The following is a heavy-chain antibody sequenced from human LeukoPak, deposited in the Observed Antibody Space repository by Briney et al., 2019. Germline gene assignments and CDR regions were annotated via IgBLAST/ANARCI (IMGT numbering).Heavy chain of an antibody. CDR3: ARQTYGDYDLFDY. V-gene: IGHV3-30-3*01. J-gene: IGHJ4*02. CDR2: ISHDGSNK. CDR1: GFTFSSYA. Sequence: PGGSLRLSCAASGFTFSSYAMHWVRQAPGKGLEWVAVISHDGSNKYYADSVKGRFTISRDNSKNTLYLQMNSLRAEDTAVYYCARQTYGDYDLFDYWGQGTLVTVSS. D-gene: IGHD4-17*01.